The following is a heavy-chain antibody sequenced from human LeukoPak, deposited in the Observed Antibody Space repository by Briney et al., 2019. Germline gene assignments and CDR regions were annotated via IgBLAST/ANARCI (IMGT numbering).Heavy chain of an antibody. V-gene: IGHV1-69*13. Sequence: GASVKVSCKASGGTFSSYAISWVRQAPGQGLEWMGGIIPIFGTANYAQKFQGRVTITADESTSTAYMELSSLRSEDTAVYYCATGPRGAAAGTFDYWGQGTLVTVSS. D-gene: IGHD6-13*01. J-gene: IGHJ4*02. CDR3: ATGPRGAAAGTFDY. CDR2: IIPIFGTA. CDR1: GGTFSSYA.